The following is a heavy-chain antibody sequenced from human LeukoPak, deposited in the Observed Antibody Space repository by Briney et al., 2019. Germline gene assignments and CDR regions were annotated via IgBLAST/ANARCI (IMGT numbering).Heavy chain of an antibody. J-gene: IGHJ4*02. CDR2: IYTSGST. CDR3: ARVHSSAWYFDY. V-gene: IGHV4-4*07. D-gene: IGHD6-19*01. Sequence: SETLSLTSIVSGGSISNYYWSWIRQPAGKGLEWIGRIYTSGSTNYNPSLKSRVTMSVDTSKNQFSLKLSSVTAADTAVYYCARVHSSAWYFDYWGQGTLVTVSS. CDR1: GGSISNYY.